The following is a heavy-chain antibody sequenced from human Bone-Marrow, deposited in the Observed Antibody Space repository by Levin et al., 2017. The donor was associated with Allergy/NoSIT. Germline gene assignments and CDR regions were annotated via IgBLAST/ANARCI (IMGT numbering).Heavy chain of an antibody. J-gene: IGHJ6*02. D-gene: IGHD4-17*01. CDR2: ISYDGSNK. Sequence: QTGGSLRLSCAASGFTFSSYGMHWVRQAPGKGLEWVAVISYDGSNKYYADSVKGRFTISRDNSKNTLYLQMNSLRAEDTAVYYCAKLATVTTHPHGYYYDGMDVWGQGTTVTVSS. CDR1: GFTFSSYG. CDR3: AKLATVTTHPHGYYYDGMDV. V-gene: IGHV3-30*18.